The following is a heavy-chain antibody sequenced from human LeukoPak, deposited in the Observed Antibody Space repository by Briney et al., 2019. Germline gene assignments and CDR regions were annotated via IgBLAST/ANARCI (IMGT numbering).Heavy chain of an antibody. D-gene: IGHD6-13*01. V-gene: IGHV4-59*08. J-gene: IGHJ5*02. CDR2: IYYSGST. CDR3: ARHEGYSSSWFWFDP. CDR1: GGSISSYY. Sequence: PSETLSLTCTVSGGSISSYYWSWIRQPPGKGLEWIGNIYYSGSTNYNPSLKSRVTISVDTSKNQFSLKLSSVTAADTAVYYCARHEGYSSSWFWFDPWGQGTLVTVSS.